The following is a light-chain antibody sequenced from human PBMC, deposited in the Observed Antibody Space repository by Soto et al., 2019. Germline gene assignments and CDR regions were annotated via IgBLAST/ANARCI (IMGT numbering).Light chain of an antibody. CDR3: QQYYSAPQT. J-gene: IGKJ1*01. V-gene: IGKV4-1*01. Sequence: DIVMTQSPDSLAVSLGERVTINCKSSQSVLYSSNNRNYFAWYQQKPGQPPKLLISWASTRESGVPDRFSSSGSGTDFTLTISSLQAEDVAVYYCQQYYSAPQTFGQGTKVDIK. CDR2: WAS. CDR1: QSVLYSSNNRNY.